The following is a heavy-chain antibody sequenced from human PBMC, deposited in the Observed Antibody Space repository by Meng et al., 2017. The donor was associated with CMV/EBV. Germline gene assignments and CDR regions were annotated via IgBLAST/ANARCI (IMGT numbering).Heavy chain of an antibody. Sequence: GGSLRLSCTVSGITFSDFLMGWFRQAPGKGLAWVANIGQDGSDKNYVDSVKGRFTISRDNSKNTLYLQMNSLRAEDTAVYYCAREKGWGADTTSFDYWGQGTLVTVSS. CDR2: IGQDGSDK. CDR3: AREKGWGADTTSFDY. J-gene: IGHJ4*02. V-gene: IGHV3-7*01. D-gene: IGHD6-19*01. CDR1: GITFSDFL.